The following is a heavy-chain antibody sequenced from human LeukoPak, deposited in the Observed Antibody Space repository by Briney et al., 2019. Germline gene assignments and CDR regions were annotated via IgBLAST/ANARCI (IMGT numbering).Heavy chain of an antibody. CDR2: INPNSGGT. D-gene: IGHD3-10*01. Sequence: ASVKVSCKASGYTFTGYYMHWVRQAPGQGLEWMGWINPNSGGTNYAQKFQGRVTMTRDTSISTAYMELSRLRSDDTAVYYCARTQKKYGSGSYYIDYWGQGTLVTVSS. V-gene: IGHV1-2*02. CDR1: GYTFTGYY. J-gene: IGHJ4*02. CDR3: ARTQKKYGSGSYYIDY.